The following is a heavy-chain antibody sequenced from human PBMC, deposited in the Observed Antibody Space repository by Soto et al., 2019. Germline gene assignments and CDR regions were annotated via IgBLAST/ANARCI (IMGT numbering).Heavy chain of an antibody. CDR3: ARDQSGYSYGSGLGWFDP. CDR1: GFTFSSYG. Sequence: GGSLRLSCAASGFTFSSYGMHWVRQAPGKGLEWVAVISYDGSNKYYADSVKGRFTISRGNAKNSLYLQMNGLRAEDTAVYYCARDQSGYSYGSGLGWFDPWGQGTLVTVSS. CDR2: ISYDGSNK. V-gene: IGHV3-30*03. J-gene: IGHJ5*02. D-gene: IGHD5-18*01.